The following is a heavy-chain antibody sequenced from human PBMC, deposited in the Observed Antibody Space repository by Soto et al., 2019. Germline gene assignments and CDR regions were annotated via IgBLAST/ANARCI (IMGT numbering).Heavy chain of an antibody. CDR1: GFSVSSKY. V-gene: IGHV3-53*01. CDR2: IYGGGAT. D-gene: IGHD2-15*01. J-gene: IGHJ4*02. Sequence: EVQLVESGGGLIQPGGSLRLSCAASGFSVSSKYMTWVRQAPGKGLEWVSVIYGGGATYYADSVKGRFTISRDNSKNTLYLQMDSLRAEDTAMYYCARDYSHDSWGQGTLVTVSS. CDR3: ARDYSHDS.